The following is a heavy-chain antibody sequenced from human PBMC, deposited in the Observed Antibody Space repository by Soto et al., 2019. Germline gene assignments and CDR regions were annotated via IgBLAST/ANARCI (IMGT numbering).Heavy chain of an antibody. J-gene: IGHJ4*02. CDR2: IYWNDDG. CDR3: AHRYNWNYITPFEY. CDR1: GFSLNTAGMG. D-gene: IGHD1-7*01. V-gene: IGHV2-5*01. Sequence: QITLKESGPTLVKPTQTLTLTCSFSGFSLNTAGMGVGWIRQPPGKALEWLALIYWNDDGRYNPSLKSRLTISHDSSKNQVVLTMTNMDPVDTATYSCAHRYNWNYITPFEYWGRGILVSVSS.